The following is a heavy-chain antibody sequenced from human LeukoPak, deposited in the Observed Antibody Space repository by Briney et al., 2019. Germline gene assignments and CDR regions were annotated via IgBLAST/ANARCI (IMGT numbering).Heavy chain of an antibody. CDR2: ITSSSSTI. D-gene: IGHD6-19*01. V-gene: IGHV3-48*01. J-gene: IGHJ4*02. CDR3: AGPFSSGY. CDR1: GFPFSSYW. Sequence: GGSLRLSCVASGFPFSSYWMTWVRQAPGKGLEWVSCITSSSSTIYYADSLKGRFTISRDNAKNSLYLQMNSLRAEDTAVYYCAGPFSSGYWGQGTLVTVSS.